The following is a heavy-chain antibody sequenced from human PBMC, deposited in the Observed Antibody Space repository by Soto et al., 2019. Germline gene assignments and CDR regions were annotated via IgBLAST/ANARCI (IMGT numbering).Heavy chain of an antibody. V-gene: IGHV4-31*03. D-gene: IGHD1-26*01. CDR1: GGSISSGAHY. Sequence: PSETPSLTCIVSGGSISSGAHYWSWIRQHPGKGLEWIGYIYHSGSTYYNPSLKSRLSISVDTSKNQFSLRLSSVTAADTAVYYCARGRSGLNAESFDFWGQGTLVTVSS. J-gene: IGHJ4*02. CDR2: IYHSGST. CDR3: ARGRSGLNAESFDF.